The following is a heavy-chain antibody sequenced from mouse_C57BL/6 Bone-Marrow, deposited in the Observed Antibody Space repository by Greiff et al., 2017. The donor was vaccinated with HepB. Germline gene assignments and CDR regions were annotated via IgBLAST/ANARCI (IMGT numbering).Heavy chain of an antibody. J-gene: IGHJ3*01. CDR2: IRNKANGYTT. CDR1: GFTFTDYY. D-gene: IGHD2-5*01. V-gene: IGHV7-3*01. Sequence: EVKLVESGGGLVQPGGSLSLSCAASGFTFTDYYMSWVRQPPGKALEWLGFIRNKANGYTTEYSASVKGRFTISRDNSQSILYLQMNALRAEDSATYYCARSYSNYDWFAYWGQGTLVTVSA. CDR3: ARSYSNYDWFAY.